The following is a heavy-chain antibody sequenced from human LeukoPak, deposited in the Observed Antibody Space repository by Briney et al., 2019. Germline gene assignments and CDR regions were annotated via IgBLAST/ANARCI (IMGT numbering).Heavy chain of an antibody. Sequence: GGSLRLSCAASGFTFDDYAMHWVRQAPGKGLEWVSLISGDGGTTYYADSVKGRFTISRDNSKNTLYLQMNSLRAEDTAVYYCANGNRCTSPNCLGYYYFYMDVWGKGTTVTVSS. J-gene: IGHJ6*03. CDR3: ANGNRCTSPNCLGYYYFYMDV. D-gene: IGHD2-8*01. CDR1: GFTFDDYA. V-gene: IGHV3-43*02. CDR2: ISGDGGTT.